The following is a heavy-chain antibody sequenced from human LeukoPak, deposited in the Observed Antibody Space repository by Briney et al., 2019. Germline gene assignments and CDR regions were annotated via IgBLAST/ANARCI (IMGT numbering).Heavy chain of an antibody. CDR3: AKGSPFRECSGANCYFQD. J-gene: IGHJ1*01. Sequence: PSGTLSLTCAVYGGSFSGYYWSWVRQAPGKGLEWVLAIRNSGDSPYYADSVKGRFTISRDNSKNTLYLQMYSLRAEDTAEYYCAKGSPFRECSGANCYFQDWGQGTLVTVSS. D-gene: IGHD2-15*01. V-gene: IGHV3-23*01. CDR1: GGSFSGYY. CDR2: IRNSGDSP.